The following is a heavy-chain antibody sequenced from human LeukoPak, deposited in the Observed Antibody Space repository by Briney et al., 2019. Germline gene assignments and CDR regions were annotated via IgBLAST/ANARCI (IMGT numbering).Heavy chain of an antibody. Sequence: GGSLRLSCTASGLTFSGSDMHWVRQASGKGLEWVGRMRSKTNNYATAYAASVRGRFTISRDDSKNTAYLQMNSLKTEDTAIYYCTRVYSSAYGSFDIWGQGTMVTVSS. CDR3: TRVYSSAYGSFDI. D-gene: IGHD6-19*01. CDR1: GLTFSGSD. J-gene: IGHJ3*02. CDR2: MRSKTNNYAT. V-gene: IGHV3-73*01.